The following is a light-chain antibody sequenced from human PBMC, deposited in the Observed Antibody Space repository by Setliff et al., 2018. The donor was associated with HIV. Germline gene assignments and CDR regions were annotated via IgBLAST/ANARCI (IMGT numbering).Light chain of an antibody. CDR1: NIGSKS. CDR3: QVWDSSSDHPYV. V-gene: IGLV3-21*04. CDR2: YDS. Sequence: SYELTQPPSVSVAPGKTARITCGGNNIGSKSVHWYQQKPGQAPVLVISYDSDRPSGIPERFSGSNSGNTATLTISRAEAGDEADYYCQVWDSSSDHPYVFGTGTKVTVL. J-gene: IGLJ1*01.